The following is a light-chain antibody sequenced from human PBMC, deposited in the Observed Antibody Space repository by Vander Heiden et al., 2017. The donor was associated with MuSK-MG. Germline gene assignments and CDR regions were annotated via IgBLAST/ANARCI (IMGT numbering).Light chain of an antibody. CDR1: KLGNKY. CDR3: QTWNSDTSV. V-gene: IGLV3-1*01. Sequence: SYELTQPPSVSVSPGETARITCSEDKLGNKYAFWYQQKSGQSPVLVIFKDVKRPSGISERFSASNSGNTATLTLSGAQTMDEADYYCQTWNSDTSVFGGGTRLTVL. J-gene: IGLJ2*01. CDR2: KDV.